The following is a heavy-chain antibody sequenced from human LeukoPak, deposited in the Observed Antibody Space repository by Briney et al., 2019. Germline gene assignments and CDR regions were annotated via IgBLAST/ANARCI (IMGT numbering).Heavy chain of an antibody. CDR1: GIPFNRYS. V-gene: IGHV3-21*01. CDR3: SRGLWFGELGYDY. J-gene: IGHJ4*02. D-gene: IGHD3-10*01. Sequence: GGSLKLSCSASGIPFNRYSMNWVRQAPGKGPELLSSISTSSIYIYLADSVQGRFTISRDNAKHSLYLQMNRPRAEDPPVYYFSRGLWFGELGYDYWGQGKLATVST. CDR2: ISTSSIYI.